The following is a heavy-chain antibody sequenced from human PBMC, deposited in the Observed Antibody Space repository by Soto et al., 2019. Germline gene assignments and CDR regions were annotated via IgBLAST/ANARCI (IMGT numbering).Heavy chain of an antibody. V-gene: IGHV3-23*01. J-gene: IGHJ6*03. D-gene: IGHD3-9*01. CDR2: ISGSGGST. CDR3: AKDSTPNYDILTGSPDYYYYMDV. Sequence: PGGSLRLSCAASGFTFSSYAMSWIRQAPGKGLEWVSAISGSGGSTYYADSVKGRFTISRDNSKNTLYLQMNSLRAEDTAVYYCAKDSTPNYDILTGSPDYYYYMDVWGKGTTVTFSS. CDR1: GFTFSSYA.